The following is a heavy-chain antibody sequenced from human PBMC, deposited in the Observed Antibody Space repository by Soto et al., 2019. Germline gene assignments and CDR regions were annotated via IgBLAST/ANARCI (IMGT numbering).Heavy chain of an antibody. CDR3: ARNGRATYYYDSSGYYTPYFDY. D-gene: IGHD3-22*01. J-gene: IGHJ4*02. V-gene: IGHV4-31*03. Sequence: PSETLSLTRTVSGGSISSGGYYWSWIRQHPGKGLEWIGYIYYSGSTYYNPSLKSRVTISVDTSKNQFSLKLSSVTAADTAVYYCARNGRATYYYDSSGYYTPYFDYWGQGTLVTVSS. CDR2: IYYSGST. CDR1: GGSISSGGYY.